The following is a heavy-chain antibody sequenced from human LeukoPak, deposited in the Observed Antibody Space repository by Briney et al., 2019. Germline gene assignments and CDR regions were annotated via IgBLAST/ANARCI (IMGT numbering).Heavy chain of an antibody. J-gene: IGHJ4*02. V-gene: IGHV3-30-3*01. CDR1: GFTFGSYA. Sequence: GGSLRLSCTASGFTFGSYAMHWVRQAPGKGLEWVALISYDGSNKYYADSVKGRFTISRDNSKNTLYLQMNSLRAEDAAVYYCARDGLYCSRTRCYTHYWGQGTLVTVSS. D-gene: IGHD2-2*02. CDR2: ISYDGSNK. CDR3: ARDGLYCSRTRCYTHY.